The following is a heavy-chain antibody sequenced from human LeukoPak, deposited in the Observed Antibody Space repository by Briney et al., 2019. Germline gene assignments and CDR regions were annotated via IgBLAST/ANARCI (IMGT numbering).Heavy chain of an antibody. V-gene: IGHV3-74*01. CDR2: INSDGSYT. J-gene: IGHJ6*04. CDR3: ARDVGYGMDV. CDR1: GFTFSSHW. Sequence: PGGSLRLPCAASGFTFSSHWMHWVRQAPGKGLVWVSHINSDGSYTSYADCVKGRFTISRDNAKNTLYLQMNSLRAEDTAVYYCARDVGYGMDVWGKGTTVTVSS. D-gene: IGHD2-15*01.